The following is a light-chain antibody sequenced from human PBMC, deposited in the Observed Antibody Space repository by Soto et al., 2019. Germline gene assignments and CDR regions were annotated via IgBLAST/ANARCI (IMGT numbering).Light chain of an antibody. Sequence: SSELTQSPSVSVSSGQTASITCSGEKLGNKYACWYQQKPGQSPILIIYENNKRPSGIPERFSGSNSGNTATLTISGTQAMDEADYYCQAWDNSFVFFGGGTQLTVL. CDR1: KLGNKY. J-gene: IGLJ2*01. CDR3: QAWDNSFVF. CDR2: ENN. V-gene: IGLV3-1*01.